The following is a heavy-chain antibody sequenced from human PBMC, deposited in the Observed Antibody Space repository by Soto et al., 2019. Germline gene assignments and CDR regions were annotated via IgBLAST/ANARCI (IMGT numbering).Heavy chain of an antibody. V-gene: IGHV5-51*03. CDR1: GYSFTSYW. D-gene: IGHD6-13*01. CDR3: ARGYSSSWYRGDYYYYGMDV. J-gene: IGHJ6*02. Sequence: GESLKISCKGSGYSFTSYWIGWVRQMPGKGLEWMGIIYPGDSDTRYSSSFQGQVTISADKSISTAYLQWSSLKASDTAMYYCARGYSSSWYRGDYYYYGMDVWGQGTTVTVSS. CDR2: IYPGDSDT.